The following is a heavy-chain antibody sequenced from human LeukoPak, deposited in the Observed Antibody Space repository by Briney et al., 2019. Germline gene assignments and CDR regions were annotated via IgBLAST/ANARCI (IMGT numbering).Heavy chain of an antibody. CDR3: ARDGGSGGENDY. CDR2: IGTRGSPI. V-gene: IGHV3-48*02. CDR1: GFTFRSYI. Sequence: GGSLRLSCAASGFTFRSYIMNWVRQAPGKGLEWVAYIGTRGSPIYYADSVKGRFTISRDNAKNLLYLQMNSLRDEDTAVYYCARDGGSGGENDYWGQGTLVTVSS. D-gene: IGHD3-10*01. J-gene: IGHJ4*02.